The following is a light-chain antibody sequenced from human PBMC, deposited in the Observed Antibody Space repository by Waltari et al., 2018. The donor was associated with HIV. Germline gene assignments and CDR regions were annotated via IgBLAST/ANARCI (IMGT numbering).Light chain of an antibody. Sequence: EIVMTQFPATLSVSPGEIATLLCSASQSVSSNLAWYQQKPCLAPRLLIYGASTRATGIPVMFSGSGSGTEFTLTINSLQSEDFAVYYCQQYNNWHRDTFGQGTKLEIK. CDR1: QSVSSN. CDR2: GAS. J-gene: IGKJ2*01. CDR3: QQYNNWHRDT. V-gene: IGKV3-15*01.